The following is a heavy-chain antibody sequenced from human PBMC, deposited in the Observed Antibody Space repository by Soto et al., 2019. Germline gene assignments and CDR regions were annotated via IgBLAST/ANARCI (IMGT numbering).Heavy chain of an antibody. D-gene: IGHD2-21*02. J-gene: IGHJ5*02. CDR1: GASIRSTDYY. CDR2: VYYTGST. CDR3: VRTAREGAVAPHWFDR. V-gene: IGHV4-30-4*01. Sequence: SETLSLTCTVSGASIRSTDYYWSWIRQAPGKGLEWIGYVYYTGSTYYDPSLMSRLTISVDTSKNQFSLKLTSVTAAETAVYYCVRTAREGAVAPHWFDRWGQGTQVTVSS.